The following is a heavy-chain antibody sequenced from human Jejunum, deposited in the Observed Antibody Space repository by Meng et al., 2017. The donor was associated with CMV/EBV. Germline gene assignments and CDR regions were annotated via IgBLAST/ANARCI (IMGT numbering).Heavy chain of an antibody. CDR2: IFHSGAT. Sequence: LSLSCVVAGGSLIGTNWWNWVRQPPGGGLEWIGEIFHSGATNYNPSLKSRVTISIDNSKNQFSLKLTSMTAADTAVYFCGDPPAGYWGQGILVTVSS. CDR3: GDPPAGY. CDR1: GGSLIGTNW. J-gene: IGHJ4*02. V-gene: IGHV4/OR15-8*02.